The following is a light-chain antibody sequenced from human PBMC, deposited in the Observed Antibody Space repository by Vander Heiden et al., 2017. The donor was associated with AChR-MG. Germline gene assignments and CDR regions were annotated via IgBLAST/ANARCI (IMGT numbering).Light chain of an antibody. CDR2: SNN. Sequence: QSVLTQPPSASGTPGQRVTISCSGSSSNIGSNTVTWYQQLPGTAPKLLIYSNNPRPSGVPDRCSGSKSGTSASLAISGLQSEDEADYYCAAWDDSLNGWVFGGGTKLTVL. J-gene: IGLJ3*02. V-gene: IGLV1-44*01. CDR1: SSNIGSNT. CDR3: AAWDDSLNGWV.